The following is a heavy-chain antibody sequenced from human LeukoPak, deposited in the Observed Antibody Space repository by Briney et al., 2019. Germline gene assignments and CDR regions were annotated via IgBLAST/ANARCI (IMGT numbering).Heavy chain of an antibody. V-gene: IGHV1-69*05. D-gene: IGHD2-2*01. CDR2: IIPIFGTA. CDR1: GGTFSSYA. CDR3: LGYCSSTSCYRSGYFDY. J-gene: IGHJ4*02. Sequence: SVKVSCEASGGTFSSYAISWVRQAPGQGLEWMGGIIPIFGTANYAQKFQGRVTITTDESTSTAYMELSSLRSEDTAVYYCLGYCSSTSCYRSGYFDYWGQGTLVTVSS.